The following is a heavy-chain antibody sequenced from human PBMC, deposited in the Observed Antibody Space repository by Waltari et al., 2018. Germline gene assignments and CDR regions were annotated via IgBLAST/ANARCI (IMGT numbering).Heavy chain of an antibody. CDR2: GDPEDGET. D-gene: IGHD3-3*01. Sequence: EVQLVQSGAEVKKPGATVKISCKVSGYTFTDYYMHWVQQAPGKGLEWMGLGDPEDGETIYAEKFQGRVTITADTSTDTAYMELSSLRSEDTAVYYCATDRPLLRFLEWLPHFDYWGQGTLVTVSS. CDR3: ATDRPLLRFLEWLPHFDY. CDR1: GYTFTDYY. V-gene: IGHV1-69-2*01. J-gene: IGHJ4*02.